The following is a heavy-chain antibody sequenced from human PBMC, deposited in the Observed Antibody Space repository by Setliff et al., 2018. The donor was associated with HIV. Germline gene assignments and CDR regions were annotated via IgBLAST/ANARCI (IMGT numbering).Heavy chain of an antibody. V-gene: IGHV1-8*02. D-gene: IGHD2-8*01. CDR2: MNPNSGNT. CDR1: GYTFTNYD. J-gene: IGHJ3*02. CDR3: ATKVYCTNGVCLDAFDI. Sequence: ASVKVSCKASGYTFTNYDINWVRQATGQGLEWMGWMNPNSGNTGYARKFQGRVTMTRDTSISTAYMELSRLRSDDTAVYYCATKVYCTNGVCLDAFDIWGQGTMVTVSS.